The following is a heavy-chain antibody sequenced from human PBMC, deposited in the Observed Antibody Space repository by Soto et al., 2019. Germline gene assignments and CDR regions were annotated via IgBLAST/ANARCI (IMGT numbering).Heavy chain of an antibody. Sequence: ASVKVSCKASGYTFTGYYMHWVRQAPGQGLEWMGWINPNSGGTNYAQKFQGRVTMTRDTSISTAYMELSRLRSDDTAVYYCARKSPLSGQLVSRFRWFDPWGQGTLVTVSS. CDR2: INPNSGGT. CDR1: GYTFTGYY. D-gene: IGHD6-6*01. CDR3: ARKSPLSGQLVSRFRWFDP. J-gene: IGHJ5*02. V-gene: IGHV1-2*02.